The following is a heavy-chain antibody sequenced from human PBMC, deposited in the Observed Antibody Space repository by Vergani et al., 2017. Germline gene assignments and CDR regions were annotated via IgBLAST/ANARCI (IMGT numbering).Heavy chain of an antibody. Sequence: EVQLVESGGGLVQPGGSLRLSCAAPGFTFSSYSMNWVRQAPGKGLEWVSYISSSSSTIYYADSVKGRFTISRDNAKNSLYLQMNSLRAEDTAVYYCAKEKKDDYGDYAAFDYWGQGTLVTVSS. D-gene: IGHD4-17*01. J-gene: IGHJ4*02. CDR3: AKEKKDDYGDYAAFDY. CDR2: ISSSSSTI. CDR1: GFTFSSYS. V-gene: IGHV3-48*04.